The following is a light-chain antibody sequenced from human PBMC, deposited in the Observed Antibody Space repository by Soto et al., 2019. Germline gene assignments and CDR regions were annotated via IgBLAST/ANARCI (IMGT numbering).Light chain of an antibody. J-gene: IGLJ1*01. CDR1: SSDVGSYNL. Sequence: QSALTQPASVSGSPGQSITISCTGTSSDVGSYNLVSWYQQHPGKAPKLMIYEGSKRPSGVSNRFSGSKSGNTASLTISGLQAEYEAEYYCGSYAGRSTYVFATGTKLTVL. CDR3: GSYAGRSTYV. CDR2: EGS. V-gene: IGLV2-23*01.